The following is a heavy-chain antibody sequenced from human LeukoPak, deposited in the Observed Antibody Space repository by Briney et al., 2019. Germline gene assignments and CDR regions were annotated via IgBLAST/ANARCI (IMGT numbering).Heavy chain of an antibody. CDR3: ARDTRQTSVTNFDS. D-gene: IGHD4-17*01. V-gene: IGHV3-21*06. Sequence: GGSLRLSCATSGFTFSSYAMDWVRQAPGKGLEWVSSISNGGNYKYYGDSVWGRFTISRDDAKNSLYLEMNSLRAEDTAVYYCARDTRQTSVTNFDSWGQGTLVIVS. CDR2: ISNGGNYK. CDR1: GFTFSSYA. J-gene: IGHJ4*02.